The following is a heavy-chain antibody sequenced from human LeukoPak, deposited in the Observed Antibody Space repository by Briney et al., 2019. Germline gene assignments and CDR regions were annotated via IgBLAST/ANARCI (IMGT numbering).Heavy chain of an antibody. D-gene: IGHD3-16*01. CDR2: ISHDGRTK. CDR1: GFNFDNFA. V-gene: IGHV3-30*04. J-gene: IGHJ6*03. Sequence: PGGSLRLSCVVSGFNFDNFAMHWVCQPLGKGLEWVAVISHDGRTKYYADSMKGRITISRDNAKNSLYLQMNSLRVEDTAVYYCARGLGTRGYSYYYMDVWGTGTTVTVSS. CDR3: ARGLGTRGYSYYYMDV.